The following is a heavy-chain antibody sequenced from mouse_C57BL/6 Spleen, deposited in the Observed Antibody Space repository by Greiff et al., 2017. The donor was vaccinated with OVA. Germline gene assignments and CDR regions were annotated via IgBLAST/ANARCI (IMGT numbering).Heavy chain of an antibody. CDR1: GFTFSDYY. J-gene: IGHJ3*01. CDR2: INYDGSST. V-gene: IGHV5-16*01. Sequence: EVQVVESEGGLVQPGSSMKLSCTASGFTFSDYYMAWVRQVPEKGLEWVANINYDGSSTYYLDSLKSRFIISRDNAKNILYLQMSSLKSEDTATYYCARGSSGYVSTWFAYWGQGTLVTVSA. D-gene: IGHD3-2*02. CDR3: ARGSSGYVSTWFAY.